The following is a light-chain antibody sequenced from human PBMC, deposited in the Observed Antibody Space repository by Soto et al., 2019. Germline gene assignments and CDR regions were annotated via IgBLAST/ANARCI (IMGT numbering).Light chain of an antibody. V-gene: IGKV3-11*01. CDR3: QQRSNLLT. J-gene: IGKJ4*01. Sequence: EIVLTQSPATLSLSPGERATLSCRASQSVRSYLAWYQQKPGQAPRLLIYDASNRATGIPARFSGTGSGTDFTLTISILEPEDFAVYYCQQRSNLLTFGGGTKVEIK. CDR2: DAS. CDR1: QSVRSY.